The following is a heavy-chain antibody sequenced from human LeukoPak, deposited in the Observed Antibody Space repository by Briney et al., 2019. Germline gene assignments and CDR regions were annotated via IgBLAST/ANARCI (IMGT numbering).Heavy chain of an antibody. D-gene: IGHD1-1*01. CDR2: IYYSGTT. J-gene: IGHJ4*02. CDR1: GGSISSYY. Sequence: SETLSLTCTVSGGSISSYYWSWIRQLPGKELEWIGYIYYSGTTNYNPSLKSRVTISADTSRNQFSLKLSSVTAADTAVYYCARKTTGTMSPYFDYWGQGTLVTASS. V-gene: IGHV4-59*01. CDR3: ARKTTGTMSPYFDY.